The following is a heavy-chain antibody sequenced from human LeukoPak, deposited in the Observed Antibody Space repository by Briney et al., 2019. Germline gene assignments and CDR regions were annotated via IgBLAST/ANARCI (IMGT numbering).Heavy chain of an antibody. CDR2: IYHSGST. D-gene: IGHD1-26*01. CDR1: GGSISSDGYS. CDR3: ARAHSGSYSDVYYFDY. V-gene: IGHV4-30-2*01. J-gene: IGHJ4*02. Sequence: SETLSLTCAVSGGSISSDGYSWSWIRQPPGKGLEWIGYIYHSGSTYYNPSLKSRVTISVDRSKNQFSLKLSSVTAVDTAVYYCARAHSGSYSDVYYFDYWGQGTLVTVSS.